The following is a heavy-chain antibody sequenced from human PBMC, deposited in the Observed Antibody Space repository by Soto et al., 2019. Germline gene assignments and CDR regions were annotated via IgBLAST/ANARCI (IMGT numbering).Heavy chain of an antibody. CDR3: ARAGLLWFGESLSNWFDP. D-gene: IGHD3-10*01. CDR2: IYYSGST. J-gene: IGHJ5*02. CDR1: GGSISSGGYY. Sequence: SETLSLTCTVSGGSISSGGYYWSWIRQHPGKGLEWIGYIYYSGSTYYNPSLKSRVTISVDTSKNQFSLKLSSVTAADTAVYYCARAGLLWFGESLSNWFDPWGQGTLVTVSS. V-gene: IGHV4-31*03.